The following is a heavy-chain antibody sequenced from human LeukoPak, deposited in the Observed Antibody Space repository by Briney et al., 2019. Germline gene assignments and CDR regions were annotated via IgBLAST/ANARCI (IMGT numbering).Heavy chain of an antibody. V-gene: IGHV3-7*01. CDR1: GFTLSGYW. CDR2: IKQDGSEK. CDR3: ARYRFRGVPFDC. D-gene: IGHD3-10*01. J-gene: IGHJ4*02. Sequence: GGSLSLSCAASGFTLSGYWMSWVRQAPGKGLEWVANIKQDGSEKYYVDSVKGRFTISRVNAKNSLYLQMNSLRAEDTAVYYCARYRFRGVPFDCWGQGTLVTVSS.